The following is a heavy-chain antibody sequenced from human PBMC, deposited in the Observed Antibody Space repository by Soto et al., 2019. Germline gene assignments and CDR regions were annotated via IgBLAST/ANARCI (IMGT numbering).Heavy chain of an antibody. CDR1: GYSISSGYY. D-gene: IGHD3-22*01. CDR2: IYHSGST. CDR3: AREIEYYYDSSGYYYAYYFDY. Sequence: SETLSLTCAVSGYSISSGYYWGWIRQPPGKGLEWIGSIYHSGSTYYNPSLKSRVTISVDTSKNQFSLKLSSVTAADTAVYYCAREIEYYYDSSGYYYAYYFDYWGQGTLVTVSS. V-gene: IGHV4-38-2*02. J-gene: IGHJ4*02.